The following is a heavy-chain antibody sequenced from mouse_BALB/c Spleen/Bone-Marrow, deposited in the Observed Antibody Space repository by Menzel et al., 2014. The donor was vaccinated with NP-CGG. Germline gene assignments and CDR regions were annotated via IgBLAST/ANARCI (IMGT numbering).Heavy chain of an antibody. CDR2: IDPANGNT. CDR3: ASYYYGSSSFAY. D-gene: IGHD1-1*01. Sequence: EVKLMDSGAELVKPGASVKLSCTASGFNIKDTYMHWVKQRPEQGLEWIGRIDPANGNTKYDPKFQGKATITADTSSNTAYLQLSSLTSEDTAVYYCASYYYGSSSFAYWGQGTLVTVSA. J-gene: IGHJ3*01. V-gene: IGHV14-3*02. CDR1: GFNIKDTY.